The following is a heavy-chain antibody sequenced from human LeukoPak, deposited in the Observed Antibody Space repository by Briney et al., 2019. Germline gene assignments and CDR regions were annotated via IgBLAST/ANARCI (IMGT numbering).Heavy chain of an antibody. D-gene: IGHD3-10*01. CDR2: ISNDGSNK. CDR1: GFTFSSYG. J-gene: IGHJ3*02. V-gene: IGHV3-30*18. Sequence: GGSLRLSCVASGFTFSSYGMHWVRQAPGKGLEWVAVISNDGSNKYYADSVKGRFTISRDNSKNTLYLQMNSLRAEDTAVYYCAKGRGAFDIWGQGTMVAVSS. CDR3: AKGRGAFDI.